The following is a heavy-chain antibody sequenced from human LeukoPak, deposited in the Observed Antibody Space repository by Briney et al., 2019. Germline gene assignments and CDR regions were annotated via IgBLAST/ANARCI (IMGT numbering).Heavy chain of an antibody. Sequence: SQTLSLTCTVSGVSISSGGCYWSWIRQHAGKGLGWIGYIYYSGSTYYTPSLKSRVTISVDTSKNQFSLKLSSVTAADTAVYYCARLAPNYFYDSSGSLDIWGQGTMVTVSS. D-gene: IGHD3-22*01. CDR1: GVSISSGGCY. J-gene: IGHJ3*02. CDR3: ARLAPNYFYDSSGSLDI. V-gene: IGHV4-31*03. CDR2: IYYSGST.